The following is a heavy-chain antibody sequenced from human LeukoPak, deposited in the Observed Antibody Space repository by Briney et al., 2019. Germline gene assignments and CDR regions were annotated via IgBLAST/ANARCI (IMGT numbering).Heavy chain of an antibody. CDR1: GGTFSSYA. J-gene: IGHJ6*02. D-gene: IGHD2-2*01. CDR3: ARDPPPDCSSTSCPPIGYYYYGMDV. V-gene: IGHV1-69*04. Sequence: SVTVSCKASGGTFSSYAISWVRQAPGQGLEWMGRIIPILGIANYAQKFQGRVTITADKSTSTAYMELSSLRSEDTAVYYCARDPPPDCSSTSCPPIGYYYYGMDVWGQGTTVTVSS. CDR2: IIPILGIA.